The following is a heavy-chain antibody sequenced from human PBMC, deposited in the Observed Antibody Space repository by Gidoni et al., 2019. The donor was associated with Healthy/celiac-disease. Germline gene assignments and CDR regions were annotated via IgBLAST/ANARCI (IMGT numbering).Heavy chain of an antibody. D-gene: IGHD3-10*01. CDR3: ARAGSGSYGWFDP. J-gene: IGHJ5*02. CDR2: INAGNGNT. Sequence: QVQLVQSGAAVKKPGASVKVSCKASGYTFTSYAMHWVRQAPGQRLEWMGWINAGNGNTKYSQKFQGRVTITRDTSASTAYMELSSLRSEDTAVYYCARAGSGSYGWFDPWGQGTLVTVSS. CDR1: GYTFTSYA. V-gene: IGHV1-3*01.